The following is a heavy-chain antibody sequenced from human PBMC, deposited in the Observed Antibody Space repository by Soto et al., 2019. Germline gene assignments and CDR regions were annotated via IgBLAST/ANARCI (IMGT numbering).Heavy chain of an antibody. CDR2: MNPNSGNT. J-gene: IGHJ6*03. CDR1: GYTFTSYD. V-gene: IGHV1-8*01. D-gene: IGHD6-13*01. CDR3: ARFHSSSWYGYYYMDV. Sequence: ASVKVSCKASGYTFTSYDINWVRQATGQGLEWMGWMNPNSGNTGYAQKFQGRVTMTRNTSISTAYMELSSLRSEDTAVYYCARFHSSSWYGYYYMDVWGKGTTVTVSS.